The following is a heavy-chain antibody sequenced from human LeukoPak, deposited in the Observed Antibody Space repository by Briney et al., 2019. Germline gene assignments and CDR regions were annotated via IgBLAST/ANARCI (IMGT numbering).Heavy chain of an antibody. Sequence: SETLSLTCTVSGGSISSGDYYWSWIRQPPGKGLEWIGYIYYSGSTYYNPSLKSRVTISVDTSKNQFPLKLSSVTAADTAVYYCASRKHWLVLFDYWGQGTLVTVSS. D-gene: IGHD6-19*01. CDR2: IYYSGST. CDR1: GGSISSGDYY. J-gene: IGHJ4*02. V-gene: IGHV4-30-4*08. CDR3: ASRKHWLVLFDY.